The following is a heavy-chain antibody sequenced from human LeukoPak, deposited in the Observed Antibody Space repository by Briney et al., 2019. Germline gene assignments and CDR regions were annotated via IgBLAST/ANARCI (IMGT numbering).Heavy chain of an antibody. D-gene: IGHD3-22*01. J-gene: IGHJ4*02. CDR3: AAGASSGPHDY. Sequence: ASVTVSCKVSGYTLTELSMHWVRQAPGKGLAGMGGFDPEDGETIYAQMFQGRVTITEETSTDTAYMELSGLRSEDTAVYYCAAGASSGPHDYWGQGTLVTVSS. CDR2: FDPEDGET. CDR1: GYTLTELS. V-gene: IGHV1-24*01.